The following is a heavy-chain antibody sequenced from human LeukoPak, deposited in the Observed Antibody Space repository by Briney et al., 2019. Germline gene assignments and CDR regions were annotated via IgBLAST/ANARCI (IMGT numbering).Heavy chain of an antibody. CDR2: IKQDGSEK. D-gene: IGHD3-22*01. J-gene: IGHJ3*02. V-gene: IGHV3-7*01. CDR3: ARDGDYYDSSGYLGRAFDI. Sequence: GGSLRLSCAASGLIFSDYSLNWVRQAPGKGLEWVANIKQDGSEKYYVDSVKGRFTISRDNAKNSLYLQMNTLRAEDTAVYYCARDGDYYDSSGYLGRAFDIWGQGTMVTVSS. CDR1: GLIFSDYS.